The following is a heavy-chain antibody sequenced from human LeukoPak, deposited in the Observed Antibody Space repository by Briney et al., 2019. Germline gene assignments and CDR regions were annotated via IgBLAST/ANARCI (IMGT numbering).Heavy chain of an antibody. J-gene: IGHJ2*01. CDR2: IYHSGNT. CDR3: ARDPYDFWSGYPYWYFDL. CDR1: GDSISSSNW. Sequence: SGTLSLTCAVSGDSISSSNWWTWVRQPPGKGLEWIGEIYHSGNTNYNPSLKSRVTISVDTSKNQFSLKLSSVTAADTAVYYCARDPYDFWSGYPYWYFDLWGRGTLVTVSS. D-gene: IGHD3-3*01. V-gene: IGHV4-4*02.